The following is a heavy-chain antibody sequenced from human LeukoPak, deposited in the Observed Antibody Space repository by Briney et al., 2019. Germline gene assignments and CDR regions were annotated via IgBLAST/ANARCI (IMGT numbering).Heavy chain of an antibody. CDR1: GGSISSYY. CDR2: IYYSGST. J-gene: IGHJ4*02. D-gene: IGHD1-26*01. V-gene: IGHV4-59*01. Sequence: SETLSLTCTVSGGSISSYYWSWIRQPPGKGLEWIGYIYYSGSTNYNPSLKSRVTISIDTSKNQFSLKLTSVTAADTAVYYCARGGASSLPFDYWGQGTLVTVSS. CDR3: ARGGASSLPFDY.